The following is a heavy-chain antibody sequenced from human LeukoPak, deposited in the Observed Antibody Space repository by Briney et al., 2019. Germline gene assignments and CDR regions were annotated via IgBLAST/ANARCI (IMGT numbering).Heavy chain of an antibody. V-gene: IGHV1-8*01. CDR1: GYTFTSYD. CDR3: ARGAGRTYYYYGMDV. J-gene: IGHJ6*02. Sequence: ASVKVSCKASGYTFTSYDINWVRQATGQGLEWMGWVNPNSGNTGYAQKFQGRVTMTRNTSISTAYMELSSLRSEDTAVYYCARGAGRTYYYYGMDVWGQGTTVTVSS. CDR2: VNPNSGNT.